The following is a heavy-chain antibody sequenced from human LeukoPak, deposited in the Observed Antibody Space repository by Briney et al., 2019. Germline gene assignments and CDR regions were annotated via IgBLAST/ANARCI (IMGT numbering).Heavy chain of an antibody. Sequence: HGESLKISCKASGYSFRSFWIGWVRQMPGKGLEWMGVIDPDDSETRYSPSFQGQVTISADKSISTAYLQWSTLKASDTAMYYCALTPGIEAPAPLWGQGTLVTVSS. CDR1: GYSFRSFW. D-gene: IGHD6-13*01. CDR2: IDPDDSET. J-gene: IGHJ4*02. CDR3: ALTPGIEAPAPL. V-gene: IGHV5-51*01.